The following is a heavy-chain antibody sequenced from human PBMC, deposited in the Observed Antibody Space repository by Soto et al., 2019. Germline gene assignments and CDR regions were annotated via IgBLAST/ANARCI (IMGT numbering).Heavy chain of an antibody. V-gene: IGHV4-31*03. CDR3: VRGGIAGHWFDP. CDR2: IFHSGST. D-gene: IGHD2-15*01. Sequence: PSETLSLTCSVSRAFSNSGGFYYSWIRQPPGKGLEWLGYIFHSGSTLYNPSLRGRLTLSADTSRNQLSLHLTSVTAADTAVYYCVRGGIAGHWFDPWGQGILVTVSS. J-gene: IGHJ5*02. CDR1: RAFSNSGGFY.